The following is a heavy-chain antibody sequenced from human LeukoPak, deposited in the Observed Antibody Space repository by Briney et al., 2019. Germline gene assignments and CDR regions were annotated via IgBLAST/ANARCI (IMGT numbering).Heavy chain of an antibody. J-gene: IGHJ6*03. CDR2: IIPIFGTA. D-gene: IGHD2-2*02. CDR1: GGTFSSYA. V-gene: IGHV1-69*13. Sequence: SVKVSCKASGGTFSSYAISWVRQAPGQGLEWMGGIIPIFGTANYTQKFQGRVTITADESTSTAYMELSSLRSEDTAVYYCARNIVVVPAAIPYYYYYMDVWGKGTTVTVSS. CDR3: ARNIVVVPAAIPYYYYYMDV.